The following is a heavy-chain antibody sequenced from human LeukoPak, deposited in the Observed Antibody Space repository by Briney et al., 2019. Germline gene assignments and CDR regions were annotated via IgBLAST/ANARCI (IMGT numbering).Heavy chain of an antibody. CDR2: IASDGRDK. V-gene: IGHV3-30*04. CDR1: GFTFSGYA. Sequence: GGSLRLSCAASGFTFSGYAMHWVRQAPGKGLEWVAVIASDGRDKHDADSVKGRFTISRDNSKNTLYLQMDSLRSEDTAVYYCARDTTRGAAGYYFDYWGQGTLVTVSS. J-gene: IGHJ4*02. CDR3: ARDTTRGAAGYYFDY. D-gene: IGHD1-26*01.